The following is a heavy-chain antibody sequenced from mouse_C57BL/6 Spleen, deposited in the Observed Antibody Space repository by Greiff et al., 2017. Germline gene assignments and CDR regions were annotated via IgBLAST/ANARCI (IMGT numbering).Heavy chain of an antibody. V-gene: IGHV1-81*01. CDR1: GYTFTSYG. D-gene: IGHD1-1*01. CDR3: AESGYYGSSYVDY. J-gene: IGHJ2*01. Sequence: ESGAELARPGASVKLSCKASGYTFTSYGISWVKQRTGQGLEWIGEIYPRSGNTYYNEKFKGKATLTADKSSSTAYMELRSLTSEDSAVYFCAESGYYGSSYVDYWGQGTTRTVSS. CDR2: IYPRSGNT.